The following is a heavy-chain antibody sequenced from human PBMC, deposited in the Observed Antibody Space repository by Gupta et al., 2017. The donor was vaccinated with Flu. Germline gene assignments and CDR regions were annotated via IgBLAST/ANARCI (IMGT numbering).Heavy chain of an antibody. Sequence: QVQLVQSGAEVREPGSSVKVSCKACGDTFDSDSITWVRQAPGQGLEWMGGILPIIGAANYAQKFQGRVTITADKSTRTAYMELSSLRFEDTALYFCAREFSCGGDCYFLDSWGQGTLVSVFS. D-gene: IGHD2-21*02. J-gene: IGHJ4*02. V-gene: IGHV1-69*06. CDR3: AREFSCGGDCYFLDS. CDR1: GDTFDSDS. CDR2: ILPIIGAA.